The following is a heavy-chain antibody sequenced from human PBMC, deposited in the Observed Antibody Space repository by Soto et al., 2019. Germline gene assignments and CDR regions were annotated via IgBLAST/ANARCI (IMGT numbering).Heavy chain of an antibody. J-gene: IGHJ4*02. D-gene: IGHD3-22*01. CDR2: IKQDGSEK. CDR3: AKAGGYYDSSGYFHFDY. V-gene: IGHV3-7*01. Sequence: GGSLRLSCAASGFTFSSYWMSWVRQAPGKGLEWVANIKQDGSEKYYVDSVKGRFTISRDNAKNSLYLQMNSLRAEDTAVYYCAKAGGYYDSSGYFHFDYWGQGTLVTVSS. CDR1: GFTFSSYW.